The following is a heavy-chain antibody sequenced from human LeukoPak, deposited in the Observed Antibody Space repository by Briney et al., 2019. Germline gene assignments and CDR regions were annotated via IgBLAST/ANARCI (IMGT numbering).Heavy chain of an antibody. J-gene: IGHJ4*02. D-gene: IGHD3-9*01. V-gene: IGHV4-34*01. CDR1: GGSFSGYY. CDR2: INHSGST. Sequence: SETLSLTCAVYGGSFSGYYWTWIRQPPGKGLGWIWEINHSGSTNYNPSLKSRVTISVDTSKKQFSLRLSSVTAADTAVYYCASVYYDILTGYYLDYWGQGTLVTVSS. CDR3: ASVYYDILTGYYLDY.